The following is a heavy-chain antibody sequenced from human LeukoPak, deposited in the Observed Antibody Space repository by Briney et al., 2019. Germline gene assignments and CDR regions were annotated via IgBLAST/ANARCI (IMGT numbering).Heavy chain of an antibody. J-gene: IGHJ4*02. V-gene: IGHV4-39*01. Sequence: PSETLSLTCTVSSGSINSNNYYWGWIRQPPGKGLEWIGSIYSSGSAYYNPSLKSRVTISVDTSKNQFSLKLSSVTAADTAFYYCARHYYGGNSILVYWGQGTLVTVSS. CDR1: SGSINSNNYY. D-gene: IGHD4-23*01. CDR2: IYSSGSA. CDR3: ARHYYGGNSILVY.